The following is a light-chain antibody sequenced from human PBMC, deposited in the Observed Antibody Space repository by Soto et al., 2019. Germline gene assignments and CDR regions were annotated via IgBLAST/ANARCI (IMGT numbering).Light chain of an antibody. CDR3: QQYGSSPTWT. Sequence: EIVLTQSPGTLSLSPGERATLSCRASQSVSSSYLAWYQQKPGQAPRLLIYGASNRATGIPDRFSGSGSGTDFTLTISRLEPEDSAVYYCQQYGSSPTWTFGQGTKVDIK. V-gene: IGKV3-20*01. CDR1: QSVSSSY. CDR2: GAS. J-gene: IGKJ1*01.